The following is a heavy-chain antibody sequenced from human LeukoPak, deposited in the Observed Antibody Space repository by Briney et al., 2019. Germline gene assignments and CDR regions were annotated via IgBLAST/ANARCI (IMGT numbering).Heavy chain of an antibody. CDR2: IKQGGSEK. CDR1: GFTFSSYW. J-gene: IGHJ4*02. V-gene: IGHV3-7*05. CDR3: AASSGYYFSHFDY. D-gene: IGHD3-22*01. Sequence: GGSLRLSCAASGFTFSSYWMSWVRQAPGKGLGWVVNIKQGGSEKYYVDSVKGRFTISRDNAKNSLYLQMNSLRAADTAVYYCAASSGYYFSHFDYWGQGTLVTVSS.